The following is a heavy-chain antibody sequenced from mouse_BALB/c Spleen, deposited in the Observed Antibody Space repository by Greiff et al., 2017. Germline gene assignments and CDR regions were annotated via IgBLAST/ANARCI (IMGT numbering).Heavy chain of an antibody. CDR1: GYNFTSYW. V-gene: IGHV1-55*01. D-gene: IGHD1-2*01. J-gene: IGHJ3*01. Sequence: QVQLQQPGAELVKPGTSVKLSCKASGYNFTSYWINWVKLRPGQGLEWIGDIYPGSGSTNYNEKFKSKATLTVDTSSSTAYMQLSSLASEDSALYYCARTLLRPAWFAYWGQGTLVTVSA. CDR2: IYPGSGST. CDR3: ARTLLRPAWFAY.